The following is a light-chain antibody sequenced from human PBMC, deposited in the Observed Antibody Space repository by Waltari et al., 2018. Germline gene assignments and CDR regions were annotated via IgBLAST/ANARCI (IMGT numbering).Light chain of an antibody. CDR1: QRVLFSSNNKTY. Sequence: DIVMTQSPDSVAVSLGERATINCKSSQRVLFSSNNKTYLAWYQQKPGQPPKLLIYWASTRESGVPDRFSGSGSGTDFTLTIRSLQAEDVAVYYCHQYYSTPYTFGQGTKLEIK. CDR2: WAS. V-gene: IGKV4-1*01. J-gene: IGKJ2*01. CDR3: HQYYSTPYT.